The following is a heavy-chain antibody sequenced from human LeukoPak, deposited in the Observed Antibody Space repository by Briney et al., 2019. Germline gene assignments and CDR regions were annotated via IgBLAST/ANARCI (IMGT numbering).Heavy chain of an antibody. D-gene: IGHD3-22*01. CDR3: ASGTYYYDSSGYFVEDSFDY. V-gene: IGHV3-74*01. CDR2: INSDGSST. CDR1: GFTFSSYW. Sequence: GGSLRLSCAASGFTFSSYWMHWVRQAPGKGLVWVSRINSDGSSTSYADSVKGRFTIYRDTAKNTLYLQMNSLRAEDTAVYYCASGTYYYDSSGYFVEDSFDYWGQGTLVTVSS. J-gene: IGHJ4*02.